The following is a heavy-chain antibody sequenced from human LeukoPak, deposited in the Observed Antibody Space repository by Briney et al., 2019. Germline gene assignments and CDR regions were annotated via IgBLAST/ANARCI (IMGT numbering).Heavy chain of an antibody. V-gene: IGHV3-30*02. Sequence: GGSLRLSCAASGFTFSSYGMHWVRQAPGKGLEWVAFIRYDGSNKYYADSVKGRFTISRGNSKNTLYLQMNSLRAEDTAVYYCAKIHPSERAMVRGAIDYWGQGTLVTVSS. CDR3: AKIHPSERAMVRGAIDY. CDR1: GFTFSSYG. CDR2: IRYDGSNK. J-gene: IGHJ4*02. D-gene: IGHD3-10*01.